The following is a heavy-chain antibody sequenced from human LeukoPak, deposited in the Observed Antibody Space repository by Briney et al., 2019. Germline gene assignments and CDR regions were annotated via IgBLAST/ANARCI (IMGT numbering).Heavy chain of an antibody. CDR1: GDSISSHY. CDR3: ARTGPGGY. J-gene: IGHJ4*02. V-gene: IGHV4-59*11. CDR2: IRNTGST. D-gene: IGHD1-14*01. Sequence: SVALSLTCTVSGDSISSHYWSWIRQPPGKGLEWIGYIRNTGSTNYHPSLWSRVTMSVVSSKIQFSLRLTSVTAADTAVYYCARTGPGGYWGKGILVTVST.